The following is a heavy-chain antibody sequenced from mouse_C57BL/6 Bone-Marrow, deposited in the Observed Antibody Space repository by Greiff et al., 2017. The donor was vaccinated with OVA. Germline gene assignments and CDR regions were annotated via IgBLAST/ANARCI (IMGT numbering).Heavy chain of an antibody. CDR3: AGWEFAY. CDR1: GYTFTSYD. CDR2: IYPRDGST. J-gene: IGHJ3*01. D-gene: IGHD4-1*01. V-gene: IGHV1-85*01. Sequence: QVQLQQSGPELVKPGASVKLSCKASGYTFTSYDINWVKQRPGQGLEWIGWIYPRDGSTKYNEKFKGKATLTVDTSSSTANMQLSSLTSEDSAVYYCAGWEFAYWGQGTLVTVSA.